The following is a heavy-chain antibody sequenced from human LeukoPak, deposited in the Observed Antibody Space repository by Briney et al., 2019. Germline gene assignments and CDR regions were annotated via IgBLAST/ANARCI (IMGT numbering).Heavy chain of an antibody. CDR3: ARDGGEDRYYYYGMDV. V-gene: IGHV4-59*01. CDR1: GGSISSYY. CDR2: IYYSGST. Sequence: SETPSLTWSVAGGSISSYYWSWIRQPPGKGLEWIGYIYYSGSTNYNPSLKSRVTISVDTSKNQFSLKLSSVTAADTAVYYCARDGGEDRYYYYGMDVWGQGTTVTVSS. D-gene: IGHD3-10*01. J-gene: IGHJ6*02.